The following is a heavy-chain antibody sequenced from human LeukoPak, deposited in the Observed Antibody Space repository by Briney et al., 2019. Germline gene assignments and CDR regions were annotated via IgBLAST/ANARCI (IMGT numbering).Heavy chain of an antibody. CDR1: GFTFSSFT. CDR3: ASGGVPRWDRGYFDY. Sequence: PGGSLRLSCAASGFTFSSFTMNWARQAPGKGLEWISYISSGSGMYYADSVKGRFTISRDNAKNSLYLQMNSLRAEDTALYYCASGGVPRWDRGYFDYWGQGTLVTVSS. J-gene: IGHJ4*02. V-gene: IGHV3-48*04. D-gene: IGHD2-2*01. CDR2: ISSGSGM.